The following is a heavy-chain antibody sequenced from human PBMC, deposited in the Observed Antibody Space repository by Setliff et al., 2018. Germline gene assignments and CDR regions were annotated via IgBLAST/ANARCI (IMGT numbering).Heavy chain of an antibody. D-gene: IGHD2-2*01. V-gene: IGHV3-23*05. CDR3: AKFSSVPGSRFFDY. Sequence: GGSLRLSCVASGFTFGAYTLTWVRQAPGKGLEFVSGVDQGANTYYGDSVKGRFTISRDNSQNTVYLQMTNLRVEDTAIYSCAKFSSVPGSRFFDYWGQGALVTVSS. J-gene: IGHJ4*02. CDR2: VDQGANT. CDR1: GFTFGAYT.